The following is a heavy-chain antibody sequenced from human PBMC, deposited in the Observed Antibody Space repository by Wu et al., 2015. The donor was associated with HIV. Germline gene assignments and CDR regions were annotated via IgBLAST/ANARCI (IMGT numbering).Heavy chain of an antibody. Sequence: QVQLVQSGAEVKKPGASVKVSCKASGYTFTGYYMHWVRQAPGQGLEWMGWINPNSGGTNYAQKFQGRVTMTRDTSISTAYMELSRLRSDDTAVYYCATSGIAAAGPLRYFDLWGRGTLVTVSS. J-gene: IGHJ2*01. CDR1: GYTFTGYY. CDR2: INPNSGGT. V-gene: IGHV1-2*02. CDR3: ATSGIAAAGPLRYFDL. D-gene: IGHD6-13*01.